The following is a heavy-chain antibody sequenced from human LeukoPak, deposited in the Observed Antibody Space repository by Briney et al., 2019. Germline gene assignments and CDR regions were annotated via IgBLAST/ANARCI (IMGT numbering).Heavy chain of an antibody. CDR3: ARTYDYVWGSYRFDY. D-gene: IGHD3-16*02. V-gene: IGHV3-48*02. J-gene: IGHJ4*02. CDR2: ISSSSSTI. CDR1: GFTFSSYS. Sequence: PGGSLRLSCAASGFTFSSYSMNWVRQAPGKGLEWVSYISSSSSTIYYADSVKGRFTISRDNAKNSLYLQMNSLRDEDTAVYYCARTYDYVWGSYRFDYWGQGTLVTVSS.